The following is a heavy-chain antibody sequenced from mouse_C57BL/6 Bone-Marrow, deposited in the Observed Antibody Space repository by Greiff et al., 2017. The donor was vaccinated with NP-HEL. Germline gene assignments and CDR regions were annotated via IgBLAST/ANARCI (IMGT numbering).Heavy chain of an antibody. CDR3: ARHRGTSSWVFFAY. CDR1: GFTFSSYG. V-gene: IGHV5-6*01. CDR2: ISSGGSYT. J-gene: IGHJ3*01. D-gene: IGHD4-1*01. Sequence: EVHLVESGGDLVKPGGSLKLSCAASGFTFSSYGMSWVRQTPDKRLEWVATISSGGSYTYYPDSVKGRFTISRDNAKNTLYLQMSSLKSEDTAMYYCARHRGTSSWVFFAYWGQGTLVTVSA.